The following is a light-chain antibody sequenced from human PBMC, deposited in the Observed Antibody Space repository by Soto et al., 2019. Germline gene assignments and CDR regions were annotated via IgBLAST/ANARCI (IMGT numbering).Light chain of an antibody. CDR1: KLGDKY. Sequence: SYELTQPPSVSVSPGQTASITCSGDKLGDKYACWYQQKPGQSPVLVIYENGKRPSGIPERFSGSNSGNTATLTISGTQAMDEADYYCQAWDSSTAVFGGGTKLTGL. CDR2: ENG. J-gene: IGLJ2*01. CDR3: QAWDSSTAV. V-gene: IGLV3-1*01.